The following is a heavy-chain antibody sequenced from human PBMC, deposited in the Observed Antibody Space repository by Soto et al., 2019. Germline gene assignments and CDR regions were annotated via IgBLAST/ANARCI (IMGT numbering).Heavy chain of an antibody. CDR3: ARDRSKVVATGYFDY. CDR1: GYTFTNYY. V-gene: IGHV1-46*01. CDR2: IYPSGGGT. D-gene: IGHD3-22*01. J-gene: IGHJ4*02. Sequence: GASVKVSCKTSGYTFTNYYMHWVRQAPGQGLEWMGIIYPSGGGTSYTQKFQGRVTMTRNSSTSTVYMESSSLRSEDTAVYYCARDRSKVVATGYFDYWGQGTQVTVSS.